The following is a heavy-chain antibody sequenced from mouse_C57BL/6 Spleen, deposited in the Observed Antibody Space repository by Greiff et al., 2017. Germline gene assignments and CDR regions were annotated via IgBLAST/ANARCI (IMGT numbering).Heavy chain of an antibody. CDR2: IHPSDSDT. J-gene: IGHJ4*01. V-gene: IGHV1-74*01. Sequence: QVQLKQPGAELVKPGASVTVSCKASGYTFTSYWMHWVKQRPGQGLEWIGRIHPSDSDTNYNQKFKGKATLTVDKFSSTAYMQLSSLTSEDSAVYYCAIVPPLNAMDYWGQGTSVTVSS. CDR1: GYTFTSYW. CDR3: AIVPPLNAMDY.